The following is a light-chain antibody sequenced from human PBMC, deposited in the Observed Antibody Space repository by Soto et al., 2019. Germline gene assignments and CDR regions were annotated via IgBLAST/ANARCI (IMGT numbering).Light chain of an antibody. V-gene: IGKV1-27*01. CDR2: SAS. CDR1: QDISVY. Sequence: DIQMTQSPSSLSASVGDRVTITCRASQDISVYLAWYQQKPGKVPKLLIYSASTLQSGVPSRFSGSGSGTDFPLTTSSLQPEDVATYYGQKFNTAPLTFGQGTRLEIK. CDR3: QKFNTAPLT. J-gene: IGKJ5*01.